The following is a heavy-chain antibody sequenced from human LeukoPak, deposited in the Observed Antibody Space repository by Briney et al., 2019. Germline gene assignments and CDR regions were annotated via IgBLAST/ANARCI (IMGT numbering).Heavy chain of an antibody. CDR2: IYHGGGT. V-gene: IGHV4-4*02. J-gene: IGHJ5*02. D-gene: IGHD3-16*01. Sequence: SETLSLTWAASGGSFSSSYWWSWVRQPRGKGLEWIGEIYHGGGTNYNPSLKSRVTISVDKSNNQFSLKLTSVTAADTAVYYGARKPWGEPRWFDPWGQRTLVTVSS. CDR3: ARKPWGEPRWFDP. CDR1: GGSFSSSYW.